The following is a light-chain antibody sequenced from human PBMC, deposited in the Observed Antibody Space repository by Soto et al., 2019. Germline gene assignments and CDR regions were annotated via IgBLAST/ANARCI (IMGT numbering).Light chain of an antibody. V-gene: IGKV3-20*01. CDR1: QSVSSSY. J-gene: IGKJ4*01. Sequence: EIVLTQSPGTLSLSPGERATLSCRASQSVSSSYLAWYQQKPGQAPRLLIYGASSRATGIPDRFSGSGSGTDFTLTISSLQPEDVATYYCQQTYSTPLLSFGGGTKVEIK. CDR2: GAS. CDR3: QQTYSTPLLS.